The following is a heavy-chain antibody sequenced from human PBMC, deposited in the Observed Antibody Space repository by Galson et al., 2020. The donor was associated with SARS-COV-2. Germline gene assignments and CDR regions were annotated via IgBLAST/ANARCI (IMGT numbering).Heavy chain of an antibody. J-gene: IGHJ6*02. Sequence: ETSETLSLTCTVSGGSISSYYWSWIRQPPGKGLEWIGYIYYSGSTNYNPSLKSRVTISVDMSKNQFSLKLSSVTAADTAVYYCARLEKRRRDGYNLFETAQKYYYYYAMDVWGQGTTVTVSS. CDR3: ARLEKRRRDGYNLFETAQKYYYYYAMDV. V-gene: IGHV4-59*08. CDR1: GGSISSYY. D-gene: IGHD5-12*01. CDR2: IYYSGST.